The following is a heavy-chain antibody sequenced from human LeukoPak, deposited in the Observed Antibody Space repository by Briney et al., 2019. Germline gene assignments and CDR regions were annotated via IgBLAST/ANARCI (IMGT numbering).Heavy chain of an antibody. CDR3: TRDRGAYNLYDY. CDR1: GFTFGDYA. J-gene: IGHJ4*02. D-gene: IGHD1-1*01. V-gene: IGHV3-49*03. Sequence: PGGSLRVSCTASGFTFGDYAMSWIRQAPGKGLEWVGFIRSKAYGETADYAASVKGRFTISRDDSKAIAYLQMNSLKTEDTAVYHCTRDRGAYNLYDYWGQGTLVTVSS. CDR2: IRSKAYGETA.